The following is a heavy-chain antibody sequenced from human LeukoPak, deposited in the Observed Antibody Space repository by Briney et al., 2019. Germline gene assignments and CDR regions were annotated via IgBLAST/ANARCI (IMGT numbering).Heavy chain of an antibody. CDR1: GFTFSSYE. J-gene: IGHJ6*04. V-gene: IGHV3-30*18. CDR2: ISYDGSNK. D-gene: IGHD3-10*01. Sequence: GGSLRLSCAASGFTFSSYEMNWVRQAPGKGLEWVAVISYDGSNKYYADSVKGRFTISRDNSKNTLYLQMNSLRAEDTAVYYCAKSRESDYYYGMDVWGKGTTVTVSS. CDR3: AKSRESDYYYGMDV.